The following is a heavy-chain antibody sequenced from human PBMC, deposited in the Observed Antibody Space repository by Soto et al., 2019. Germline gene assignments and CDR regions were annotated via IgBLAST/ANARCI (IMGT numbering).Heavy chain of an antibody. CDR2: IYYSGST. Sequence: SETLSLTCTVSGGSISSYYWSWIRQPPGKGLEWIGYIYYSGSTNYNPSLKSRVTISVDTSKNQFSLKLSSVTAADTAVYYCARGRSYYDFWGFDPWGQGTLVTVSS. J-gene: IGHJ5*02. CDR3: ARGRSYYDFWGFDP. CDR1: GGSISSYY. V-gene: IGHV4-59*01. D-gene: IGHD3-3*01.